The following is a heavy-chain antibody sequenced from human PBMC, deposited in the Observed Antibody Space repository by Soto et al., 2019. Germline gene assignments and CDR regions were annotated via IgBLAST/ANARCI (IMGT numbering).Heavy chain of an antibody. Sequence: GASVKVSCKASGYTFTSYAMHWVRQAPGQRLEWMGWINAGNGNTKYSQKFQGRVTITRDTSASTAYMELSSLRSEDTAVYYCAFDSSGYYRAFDIWRQRTMVTVSS. CDR2: INAGNGNT. J-gene: IGHJ3*02. CDR1: GYTFTSYA. D-gene: IGHD3-22*01. V-gene: IGHV1-3*01. CDR3: AFDSSGYYRAFDI.